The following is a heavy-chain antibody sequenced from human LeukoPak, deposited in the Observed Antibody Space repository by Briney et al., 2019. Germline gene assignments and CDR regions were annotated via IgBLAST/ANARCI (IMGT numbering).Heavy chain of an antibody. Sequence: GGSLRLSCAASGFTFSSYSMNWVRQAPGKGLEWVSSVSSSSSYIYYADSVKGRFTISRDNSKNTLYLQMNSLRAEDTAVYYCARDVVVVPAAAYYYYYYYMDVWGKGTTVTVSS. CDR2: VSSSSSYI. D-gene: IGHD2-2*01. CDR3: ARDVVVVPAAAYYYYYYYMDV. J-gene: IGHJ6*03. V-gene: IGHV3-21*01. CDR1: GFTFSSYS.